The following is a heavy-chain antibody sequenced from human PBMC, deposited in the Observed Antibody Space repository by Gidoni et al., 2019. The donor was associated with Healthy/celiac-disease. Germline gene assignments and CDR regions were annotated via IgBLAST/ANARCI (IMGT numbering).Heavy chain of an antibody. D-gene: IGHD4-17*01. CDR1: GFSLRTSGMC. CDR2: IDWDDDK. J-gene: IGHJ4*02. CDR3: ARRVLDDYGDYSPFDY. Sequence: QVTLRESGPALVKPTQTLTLTCTFSGFSLRTSGMCVSWIRQPPGEALEWLARIDWDDDKYYSTSLKTRLTISKDTSKNQVVLTMTNMDPVDTATYYCARRVLDDYGDYSPFDYWGQGTLVTVSS. V-gene: IGHV2-70*15.